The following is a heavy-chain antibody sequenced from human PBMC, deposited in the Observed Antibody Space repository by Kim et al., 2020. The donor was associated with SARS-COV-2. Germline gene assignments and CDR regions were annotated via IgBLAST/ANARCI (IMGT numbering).Heavy chain of an antibody. CDR3: ARHVGLRYFVPDY. D-gene: IGHD3-9*01. V-gene: IGHV5-51*01. J-gene: IGHJ4*02. Sequence: YSPSFQGQVTIPADKSISTAYLQWSSLKASDTAMYYCARHVGLRYFVPDYWGQGTLVTVSS.